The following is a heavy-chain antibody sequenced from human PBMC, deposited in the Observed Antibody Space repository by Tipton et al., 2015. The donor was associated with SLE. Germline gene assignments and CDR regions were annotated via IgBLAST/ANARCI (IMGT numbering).Heavy chain of an antibody. CDR3: ARGLGEHACDI. D-gene: IGHD3-16*01. CDR1: GFTFSDYY. Sequence: SLRLSCAASGFTFSDYYMSWIRQAPGKGLAWVSYISSRGRTIYYAYSVKGRFPRYRDNATNSLYLQMNSLRAEDTAVYYCARGLGEHACDIWGQGTRVTVSS. V-gene: IGHV3-11*01. CDR2: ISSRGRTI. J-gene: IGHJ3*02.